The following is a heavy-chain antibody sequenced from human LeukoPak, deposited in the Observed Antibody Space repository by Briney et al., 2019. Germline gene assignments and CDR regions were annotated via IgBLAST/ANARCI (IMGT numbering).Heavy chain of an antibody. Sequence: GGSLRLSCAASEFTFSNYAMSWVRQAPGKGLEWVSRISGSGSSAYYADSVKGRFTISRDNSKNTVYVQMNSLRAEDTAVYYCAKDFRTDNLHSNYYFEYWGQGTLVTVSS. V-gene: IGHV3-23*01. CDR3: AKDFRTDNLHSNYYFEY. D-gene: IGHD4-11*01. CDR2: ISGSGSSA. J-gene: IGHJ4*02. CDR1: EFTFSNYA.